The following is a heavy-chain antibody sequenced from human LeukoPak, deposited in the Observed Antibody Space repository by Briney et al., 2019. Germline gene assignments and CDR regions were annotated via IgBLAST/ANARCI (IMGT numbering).Heavy chain of an antibody. V-gene: IGHV4-39*01. Sequence: PSETLSLTCTVSDGSISSSSYYWGWIRQPPGKGLEWIGAIYYSGSTYLNPSLKSRLTISVDTFKNQFSLKLSSVTAADTAVYYCARLKGYYFDYWGQGTLVTVSS. CDR1: DGSISSSSYY. CDR2: IYYSGST. J-gene: IGHJ4*02. CDR3: ARLKGYYFDY.